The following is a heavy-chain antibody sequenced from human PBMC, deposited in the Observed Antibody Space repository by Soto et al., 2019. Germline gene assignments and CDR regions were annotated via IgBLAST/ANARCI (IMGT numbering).Heavy chain of an antibody. D-gene: IGHD6-13*01. J-gene: IGHJ3*02. CDR3: AKIPHSSSWYLDAFDI. V-gene: IGHV3-23*01. CDR2: ISGSGGST. CDR1: GFTFSSYA. Sequence: EVQLLESGGGLVQPGGSLRLSCAASGFTFSSYAMSWVRQAPGKGLEWVSAISGSGGSTYYADSVKGRFTISRDKSKNTLYLQMNSLRAEDMAVYYCAKIPHSSSWYLDAFDIWGQGTMVTVSP.